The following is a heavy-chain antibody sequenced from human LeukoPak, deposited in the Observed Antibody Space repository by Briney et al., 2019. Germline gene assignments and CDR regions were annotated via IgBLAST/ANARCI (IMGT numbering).Heavy chain of an antibody. CDR1: GFTFSSYA. V-gene: IGHV3-23*01. Sequence: PGGSLRLSCAASGFTFSSYAMSWVRQAPGKGPEWVSSLRGGGGDTYYADSVNGRFTISRDNSKKTLYLQMNSLRAEDTAVYYCAKDRYYDSRRAYDYWGQGTLVIVSS. CDR2: LRGGGGDT. J-gene: IGHJ4*02. CDR3: AKDRYYDSRRAYDY. D-gene: IGHD3-22*01.